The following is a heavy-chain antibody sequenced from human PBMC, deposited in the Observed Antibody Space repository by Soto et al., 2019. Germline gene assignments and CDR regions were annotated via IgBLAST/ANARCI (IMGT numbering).Heavy chain of an antibody. CDR1: GLTVSSNY. Sequence: EVQLVESGGGLVQPGGSLRLSCAASGLTVSSNYLGWVRQAPGRGLEWVSSIYMDGATYYADSVKDRFTISRENSKNMVYLQMNSLTAEDTSVYYCTREVRRERPIDYWGQGTLVTVSS. CDR2: IYMDGAT. D-gene: IGHD6-25*01. V-gene: IGHV3-66*01. J-gene: IGHJ4*02. CDR3: TREVRRERPIDY.